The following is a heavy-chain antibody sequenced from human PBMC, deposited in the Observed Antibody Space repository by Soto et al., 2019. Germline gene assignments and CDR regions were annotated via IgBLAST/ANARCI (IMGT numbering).Heavy chain of an antibody. J-gene: IGHJ6*03. CDR3: AAAVPAEYVFPYYYMDV. D-gene: IGHD3-16*01. Sequence: QVQLQESGPGLVEPSETLSLTCTVSGASISSYHWSWIRQTPGKGLEWIGYIYYSGSANYNPSLKSRVTFSVDPAKNPVPLKLSSVTAADPGVYYCAAAVPAEYVFPYYYMDVWGKGTTVTVSS. CDR1: GASISSYH. CDR2: IYYSGSA. V-gene: IGHV4-59*01.